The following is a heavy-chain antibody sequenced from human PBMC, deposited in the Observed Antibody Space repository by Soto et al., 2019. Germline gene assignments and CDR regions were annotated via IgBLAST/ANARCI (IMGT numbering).Heavy chain of an antibody. D-gene: IGHD3-9*01. J-gene: IGHJ4*02. V-gene: IGHV3-23*01. Sequence: EVQLLESGGDLVQPGGSLRLSCAAAGFMFSSYGMSWVRQAPGKGLQWVATIHPSGGSTHYAESVRGRFTISRDNSRDTLYLQMKSLRAEDTAVYYCAKDPSTGPPDCWGQGALVTVSS. CDR3: AKDPSTGPPDC. CDR1: GFMFSSYG. CDR2: IHPSGGST.